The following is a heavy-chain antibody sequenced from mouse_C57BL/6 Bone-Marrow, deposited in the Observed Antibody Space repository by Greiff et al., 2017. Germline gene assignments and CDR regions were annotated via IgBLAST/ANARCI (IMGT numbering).Heavy chain of an antibody. CDR2: INYDGSST. CDR1: GFTFSDYY. Sequence: EVKLMESEGGLVQPGSSMKLSCTASGFTFSDYYMAWVRQVPEKGLEWVANINYDGSSTYYLDSLKSRFIISRDNAKNILYLQMSSLKSEDTATYYCARGHYYGSHWYFDVWGTGTTVTVSS. D-gene: IGHD1-1*01. J-gene: IGHJ1*03. CDR3: ARGHYYGSHWYFDV. V-gene: IGHV5-16*01.